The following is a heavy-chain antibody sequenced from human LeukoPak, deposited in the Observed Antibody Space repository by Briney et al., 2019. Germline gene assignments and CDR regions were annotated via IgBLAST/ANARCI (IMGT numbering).Heavy chain of an antibody. CDR1: GFTFSSYW. CDR2: INSDGSST. CDR3: AREGSGWYYFDY. J-gene: IGHJ4*02. D-gene: IGHD6-19*01. V-gene: IGHV3-74*01. Sequence: GGSLRLSCATPGFTFSSYWMLWVRKAPGKELVWVSRINSDGSSTSYADSVKGRFTISRDNAKNTLYLQMNSLRAEDTAVYYCAREGSGWYYFDYWGQGTLVTVSS.